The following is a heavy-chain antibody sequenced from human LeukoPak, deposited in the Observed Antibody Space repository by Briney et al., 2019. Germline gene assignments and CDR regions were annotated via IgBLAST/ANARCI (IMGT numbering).Heavy chain of an antibody. V-gene: IGHV1-8*01. D-gene: IGHD3-10*01. CDR3: ARDLSLRGPDGDI. J-gene: IGHJ3*02. CDR2: MNPNSGNT. Sequence: ASVKVSCKASGYTFTSYDINWVRQATGQGLEWMGWMNPNSGNTGYALKFQGRVTMTRNTSISTAYMELSSLRSEDTAVYYCARDLSLRGPDGDIWGQGTMVTVSS. CDR1: GYTFTSYD.